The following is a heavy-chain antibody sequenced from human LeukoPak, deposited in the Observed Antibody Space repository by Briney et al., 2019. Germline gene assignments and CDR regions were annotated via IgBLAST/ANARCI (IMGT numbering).Heavy chain of an antibody. CDR2: IIPIFGTA. CDR3: ARMRMNRQNWFDP. CDR1: GGTFSSYA. D-gene: IGHD1/OR15-1a*01. Sequence: SVKVSCKASGGTFSSYAISWVRQAPGQGLEWMGGIIPIFGTANYAQKFQGRVTITADESTSTAYMELSSLRSEDTAVYYCARMRMNRQNWFDPWGQGTLVAVSS. V-gene: IGHV1-69*13. J-gene: IGHJ5*02.